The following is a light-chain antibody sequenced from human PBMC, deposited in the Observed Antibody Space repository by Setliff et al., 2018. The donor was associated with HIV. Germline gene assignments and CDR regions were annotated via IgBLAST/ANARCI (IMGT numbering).Light chain of an antibody. Sequence: QSVLTQPASVFGSPGQSITISCTGTSSDVGGYNYVSWYQQHPGKAPKLMIYDVGNRPSGVSNRFSGSKSGNTASLTISGLQPEDEADYYCSSYTTSSTFVFGTGTKVTVL. CDR3: SSYTTSSTFV. J-gene: IGLJ1*01. V-gene: IGLV2-14*03. CDR2: DVG. CDR1: SSDVGGYNY.